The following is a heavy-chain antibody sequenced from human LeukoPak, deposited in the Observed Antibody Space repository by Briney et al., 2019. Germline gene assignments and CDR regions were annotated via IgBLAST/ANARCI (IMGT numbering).Heavy chain of an antibody. V-gene: IGHV3-33*01. CDR3: ARDIEQGRGDLRLGFDY. D-gene: IGHD7-27*01. CDR2: IWYDGNNK. J-gene: IGHJ4*02. CDR1: GFTFNTYG. Sequence: GRSLILSCAASGFTFNTYGMHWVRQAPGKGLEWVALIWYDGNNKYYADSVKGRFTISRDNTKSTLYLQMNTLTAEDTAVYYCARDIEQGRGDLRLGFDYWGQGTLATVPS.